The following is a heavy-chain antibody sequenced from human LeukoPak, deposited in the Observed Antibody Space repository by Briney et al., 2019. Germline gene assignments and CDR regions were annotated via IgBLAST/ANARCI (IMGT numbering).Heavy chain of an antibody. CDR1: GFTFSNYA. CDR2: ISYDGSNK. V-gene: IGHV3-30-3*01. D-gene: IGHD3-10*01. Sequence: GGSLRLSCAASGFTFSNYAIHWVRQAPGKGLEWVTVISYDGSNKYYADSVKGRFTISRDTSKNALYLQMNSLRAEDTAVYYCASITMVRGVIHNWGQGTLVTVSS. J-gene: IGHJ4*02. CDR3: ASITMVRGVIHN.